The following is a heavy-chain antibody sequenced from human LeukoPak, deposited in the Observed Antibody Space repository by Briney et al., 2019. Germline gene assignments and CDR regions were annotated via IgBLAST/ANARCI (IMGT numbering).Heavy chain of an antibody. Sequence: GGSLRLSCAASGSTFSSYAMSWVRQAPGKGLEWVSAISGSGGSTYYADSVKGRFTISRDNSKNTLYLQMNSLRAEDTAVYYCARYYDSSGYYYDEVYWGQGTLVTVSS. V-gene: IGHV3-23*01. J-gene: IGHJ4*02. D-gene: IGHD3-22*01. CDR1: GSTFSSYA. CDR3: ARYYDSSGYYYDEVY. CDR2: ISGSGGST.